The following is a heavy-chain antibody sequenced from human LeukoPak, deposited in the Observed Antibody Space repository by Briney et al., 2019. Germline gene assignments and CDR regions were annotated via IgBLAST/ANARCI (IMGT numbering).Heavy chain of an antibody. CDR3: ARVFYYGSGSYKGAFDI. CDR1: GGTFSSYA. V-gene: IGHV1-69*13. CDR2: IIPICGTA. Sequence: SVKVSCKASGGTFSSYAISGVRQAPGQGLEWMGGIIPICGTANYAQKFQGRVTITADESTSTAYMELSSLRSEDTAVYYCARVFYYGSGSYKGAFDIWGQGTMVTVSS. D-gene: IGHD3-10*01. J-gene: IGHJ3*02.